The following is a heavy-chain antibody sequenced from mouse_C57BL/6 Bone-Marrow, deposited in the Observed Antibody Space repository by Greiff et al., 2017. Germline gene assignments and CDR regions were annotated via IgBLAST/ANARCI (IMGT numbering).Heavy chain of an antibody. CDR3: ARHVPVGYSFDY. D-gene: IGHD1-1*01. J-gene: IGHJ2*01. CDR1: GFTFSSYG. Sequence: DVKLVESGGDLVKPGGSLKLSCAASGFTFSSYGMSWVRQTPDKRLEWVATISSGGSYTYYPDSVKGRFTISRDNAKNTLYLQMSSLKSEDTAKYYCARHVPVGYSFDYWGQGTTLTVSS. CDR2: ISSGGSYT. V-gene: IGHV5-6*02.